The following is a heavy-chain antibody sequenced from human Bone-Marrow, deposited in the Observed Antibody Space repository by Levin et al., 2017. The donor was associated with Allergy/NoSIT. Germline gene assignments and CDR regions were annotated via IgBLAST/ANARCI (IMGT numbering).Heavy chain of an antibody. Sequence: ASVKVSCKASGYTFTNYGISWVRQAPGQGLEWVGWISPKNGNPNYAQKLQGRVTMTTDTSTSTAYMELRSLRFDDTAMYYCARDPDATTITTCWGQGTLVTVSS. D-gene: IGHD4-11*01. CDR2: ISPKNGNP. V-gene: IGHV1-18*01. CDR3: ARDPDATTITTC. J-gene: IGHJ4*02. CDR1: GYTFTNYG.